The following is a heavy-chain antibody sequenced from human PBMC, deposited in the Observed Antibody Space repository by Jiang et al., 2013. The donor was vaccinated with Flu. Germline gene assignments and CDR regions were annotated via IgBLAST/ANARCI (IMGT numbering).Heavy chain of an antibody. CDR1: GGSFSGYY. CDR2: INHSGST. J-gene: IGHJ4*02. D-gene: IGHD3-3*01. V-gene: IGHV4-34*01. Sequence: LKPSETLSLTCAVYGGSFSGYYWSWIRQPPGKGLEWIGEINHSGSTNYNPSLKSRVTISVDTSKNQFSLKLSSVTAADTAVYYCARGVFRVARGVRTDYFDYWGQGTPGHRLL. CDR3: ARGVFRVARGVRTDYFDY.